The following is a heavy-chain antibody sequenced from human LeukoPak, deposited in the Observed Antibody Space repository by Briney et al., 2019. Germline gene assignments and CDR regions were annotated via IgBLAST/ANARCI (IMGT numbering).Heavy chain of an antibody. V-gene: IGHV3-48*03. J-gene: IGHJ4*02. Sequence: PGGSLRLSCAASGFTFSSYEMNWVRQAPGKGLEWVSYISSSGSTIYYADSVKGRLTLSRDNAKNSLYLQMNSLSAGDTAVYYCVPPCQDDYGDDGAFGYWGQGTLVTVSS. CDR3: VPPCQDDYGDDGAFGY. CDR2: ISSSGSTI. D-gene: IGHD4-17*01. CDR1: GFTFSSYE.